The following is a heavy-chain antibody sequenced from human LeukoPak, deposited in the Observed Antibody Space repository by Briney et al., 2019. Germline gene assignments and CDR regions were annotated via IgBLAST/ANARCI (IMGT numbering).Heavy chain of an antibody. CDR3: ARGADTAMGAAFDI. J-gene: IGHJ3*02. CDR1: GFTFSSYA. Sequence: GGSLRLSCAASGFTFSSYAMHWVRQAPGKGLEGAAVISYDGSNKYYADSVKGRFTISRDNSKNTLYLQMNSLRAEDTAVYYCARGADTAMGAAFDIWGQGTMVTVSS. D-gene: IGHD5-18*01. CDR2: ISYDGSNK. V-gene: IGHV3-30*04.